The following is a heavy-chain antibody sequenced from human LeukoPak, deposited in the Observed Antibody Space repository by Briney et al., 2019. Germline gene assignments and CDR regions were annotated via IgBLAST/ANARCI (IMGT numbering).Heavy chain of an antibody. Sequence: PGGSLRLSCAASGFTFSSYAMSWVRQAPGKGLEWVSAISGSGGSTYYADSVKGRFTISRDNSKNTLYLQMNSLRAEDTAVYYCAKERRSPYYYYYYMDVWGKGTTVTVSS. V-gene: IGHV3-23*01. CDR3: AKERRSPYYYYYYMDV. D-gene: IGHD6-25*01. CDR1: GFTFSSYA. CDR2: ISGSGGST. J-gene: IGHJ6*03.